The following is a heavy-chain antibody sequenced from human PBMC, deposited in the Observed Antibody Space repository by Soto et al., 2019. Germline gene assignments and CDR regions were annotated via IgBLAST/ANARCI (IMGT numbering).Heavy chain of an antibody. J-gene: IGHJ6*02. V-gene: IGHV1-2*02. CDR3: ARDEPPYDFWSGYYPPSYYYYGMDV. Sequence: ASVKVSCKASGYTFTGDYMHWVRQAPGQGLECMGWINPNSGGTNYAQKFQGRVTMTRDTSISTAYMELSRLRSDDTAVYYCARDEPPYDFWSGYYPPSYYYYGMDVWGQGTTVTVSS. D-gene: IGHD3-3*01. CDR2: INPNSGGT. CDR1: GYTFTGDY.